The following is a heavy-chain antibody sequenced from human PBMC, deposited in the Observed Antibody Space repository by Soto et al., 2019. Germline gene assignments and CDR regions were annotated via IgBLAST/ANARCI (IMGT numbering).Heavy chain of an antibody. J-gene: IGHJ5*02. Sequence: PSETLSLTCTVSGGSISSYYWSWIRQPPGKGLEWIGYIYYSGSTNYNPSLKSRVTISVDTSKNQFSLKLSSVTAADTAVYYCARGGWRVPAADNWFDPWGQGTLVTVSS. CDR3: ARGGWRVPAADNWFDP. CDR1: GGSISSYY. D-gene: IGHD2-2*01. V-gene: IGHV4-59*01. CDR2: IYYSGST.